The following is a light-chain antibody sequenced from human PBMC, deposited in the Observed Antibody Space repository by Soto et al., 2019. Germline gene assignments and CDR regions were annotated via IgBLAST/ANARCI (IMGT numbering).Light chain of an antibody. CDR1: QTINNW. CDR2: KAS. Sequence: DIQMTQSPSTLSASVGDRVTITCRASQTINNWLAWFQQKPGKAPKLLISKASTLESGVPSRFSGSGSGTEFTLTIISLQPDEFATYYCQQYHIYSTFGQGTKVEIK. J-gene: IGKJ1*01. CDR3: QQYHIYST. V-gene: IGKV1-5*03.